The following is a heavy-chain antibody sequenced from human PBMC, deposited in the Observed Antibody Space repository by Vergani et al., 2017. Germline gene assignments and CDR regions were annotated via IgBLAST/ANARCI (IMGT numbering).Heavy chain of an antibody. CDR1: GFSFSSYA. CDR3: AKEVSHSYGGNSGNY. CDR2: ISGSGGST. V-gene: IGHV3-23*04. J-gene: IGHJ4*02. D-gene: IGHD4-23*01. Sequence: DVDLVESGGGFVQPGGSRRLSCAASGFSFSSYAMSWVRQAPGKGLEWVSAISGSGGSTYYADSVKGRFTISRDNSKNTLYLQMNSLRAEDTAVYYCAKEVSHSYGGNSGNYWGQGTLVTVSS.